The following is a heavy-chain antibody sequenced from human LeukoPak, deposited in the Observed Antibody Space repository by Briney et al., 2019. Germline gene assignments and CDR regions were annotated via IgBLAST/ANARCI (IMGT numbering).Heavy chain of an antibody. D-gene: IGHD3-3*01. V-gene: IGHV3-30*01. CDR3: ARKRTIFGVVIIPDAFDI. Sequence: GRSLRLSCAASGFTFSSYAMHWVRQAPGKGLEWVAVISYDGSNKYYADSVKGRFTISRDNTKNTLYLQMNSLRAEDTAVYYCARKRTIFGVVIIPDAFDIWGQGTMVIVSS. CDR2: ISYDGSNK. CDR1: GFTFSSYA. J-gene: IGHJ3*02.